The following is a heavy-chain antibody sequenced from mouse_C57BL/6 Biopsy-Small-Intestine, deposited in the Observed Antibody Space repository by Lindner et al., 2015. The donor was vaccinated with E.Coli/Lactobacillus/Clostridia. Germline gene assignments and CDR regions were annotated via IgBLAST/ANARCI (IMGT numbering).Heavy chain of an antibody. CDR3: ARRGRDYYAMDY. CDR1: GFTFSDYG. V-gene: IGHV5-17*01. J-gene: IGHJ4*01. CDR2: ISSGSSTI. Sequence: VQLQEVWGGLVKPGGSPKLSCAASGFTFSDYGMHWVRQAPEKGLEWVAYISSGSSTIYYADTVRGRFTISRDNAKNTLFLQMTSLRSEDTAIYYCARRGRDYYAMDYWGQGTSVTVSS.